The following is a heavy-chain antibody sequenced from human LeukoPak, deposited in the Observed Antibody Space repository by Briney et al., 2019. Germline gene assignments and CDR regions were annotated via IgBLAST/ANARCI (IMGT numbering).Heavy chain of an antibody. V-gene: IGHV4-38-2*02. J-gene: IGHJ4*02. CDR1: GYSISSGYY. Sequence: SETLSLTCTVSGYSISSGYYWGWIRQPPGKGLEWIGSIYHSGSTYYNPSLKSRVTISVDTSKNQFSLKLSSVTAADTAVYYCARAYCGGDCYSDWALDYWGQGTLVTVSS. CDR3: ARAYCGGDCYSDWALDY. D-gene: IGHD2-21*02. CDR2: IYHSGST.